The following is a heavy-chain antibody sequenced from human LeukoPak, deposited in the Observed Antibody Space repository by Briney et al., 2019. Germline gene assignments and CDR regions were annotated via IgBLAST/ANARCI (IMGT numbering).Heavy chain of an antibody. CDR3: ARAGGSGSYYLVESGWFDP. Sequence: TVKVSCKASGGTFSSNAISWVRQAPGQGLEWMGGIIPIFGTANYAQKFQGRVTITTDESTSTAYMELSSLRSEDTAVYYCARAGGSGSYYLVESGWFDPWGQGTLVTVSS. CDR1: GGTFSSNA. CDR2: IIPIFGTA. J-gene: IGHJ5*02. D-gene: IGHD3-10*01. V-gene: IGHV1-69*05.